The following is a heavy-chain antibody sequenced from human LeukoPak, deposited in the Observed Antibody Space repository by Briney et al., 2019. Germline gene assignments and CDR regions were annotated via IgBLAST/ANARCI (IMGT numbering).Heavy chain of an antibody. D-gene: IGHD3-9*01. Sequence: SETLSLTCAVYGGSFSGYYWSWIRQPPGKGLEWIGEINHSGSTNYNPSLKSRVTISVDTSKNQFSLKLSSVTAADTAVYYCARKIKFDWILYLPVGPCFDPWGQGTLVTVSS. J-gene: IGHJ5*02. V-gene: IGHV4-34*01. CDR2: INHSGST. CDR1: GGSFSGYY. CDR3: ARKIKFDWILYLPVGPCFDP.